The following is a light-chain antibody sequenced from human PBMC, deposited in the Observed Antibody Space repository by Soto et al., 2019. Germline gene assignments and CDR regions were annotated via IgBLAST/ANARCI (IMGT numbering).Light chain of an antibody. CDR2: AAS. V-gene: IGKV1-6*01. CDR1: QGIKND. Sequence: AIQMTQSPSSLSASVGDRVTITCRASQGIKNDVAWYQQKPGKAPKLLIYAASSLQSGVPPRFSGSGSGTDFTLTISSLQPEDFATYYCQQNYNTPPFTFGQGTKLEI. CDR3: QQNYNTPPFT. J-gene: IGKJ2*01.